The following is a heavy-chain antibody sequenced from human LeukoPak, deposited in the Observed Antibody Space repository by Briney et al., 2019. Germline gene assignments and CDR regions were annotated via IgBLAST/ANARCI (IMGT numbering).Heavy chain of an antibody. CDR2: IYYSGST. J-gene: IGHJ3*02. CDR3: ARGGKGYDILTGYSPIFYI. Sequence: SETLSLTCTVSGGSISSYYWSWIRQPPGKGLEWIGYIYYSGSTNYNPSLKSRVTISVDTSKNQFSLKLSSVTAADTAVYYCARGGKGYDILTGYSPIFYIWGQGTMVTVSS. CDR1: GGSISSYY. D-gene: IGHD3-9*01. V-gene: IGHV4-59*01.